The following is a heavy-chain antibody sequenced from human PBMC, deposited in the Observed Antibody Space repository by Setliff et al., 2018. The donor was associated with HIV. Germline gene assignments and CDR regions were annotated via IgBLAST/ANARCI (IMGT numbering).Heavy chain of an antibody. D-gene: IGHD3-10*01. V-gene: IGHV4-4*08. CDR3: ARDRRGYYYGSGSCYMDV. CDR2: IYTSGIT. Sequence: PSETLSLTCTVSGDSISSYYWSWIRQPPGKGLEWIGYIYTSGITDYNPSLKSRVTISGDTSKNQFSLKLSSVTAADTAVYYCARDRRGYYYGSGSCYMDVWGTGTTVTVSS. CDR1: GDSISSYY. J-gene: IGHJ6*03.